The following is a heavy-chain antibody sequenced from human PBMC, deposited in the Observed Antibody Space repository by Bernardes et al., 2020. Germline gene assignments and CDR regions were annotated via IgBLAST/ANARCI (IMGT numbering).Heavy chain of an antibody. CDR1: GFTFSSYG. CDR3: ARAIAARPFDI. J-gene: IGHJ3*02. CDR2: IWYDGSNK. V-gene: IGHV3-33*01. Sequence: GGSLRLSCAASGFTFSSYGMHWVRQAPGKGLEWVAVIWYDGSNKYYADSVKGRFTISRDNSKNTLYLQMNSLRAEDTAVYYCARAIAARPFDIWGQGTMVTVSS. D-gene: IGHD6-6*01.